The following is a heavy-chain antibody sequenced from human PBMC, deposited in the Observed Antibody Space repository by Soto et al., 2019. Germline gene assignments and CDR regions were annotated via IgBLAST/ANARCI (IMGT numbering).Heavy chain of an antibody. Sequence: QVQLQESGPGLVKPSGTLALTCAVSDGSISSSNWWSWVRQPPWKGLEWIGEIYHSGSTNYNPSLESRVTISVDKSKNQISLKLRSVTAADTAVYYCARDPKVTEHSGYGMDVWGQGTTVTVSS. J-gene: IGHJ6*02. CDR1: DGSISSSNW. CDR2: IYHSGST. D-gene: IGHD5-18*01. V-gene: IGHV4-4*02. CDR3: ARDPKVTEHSGYGMDV.